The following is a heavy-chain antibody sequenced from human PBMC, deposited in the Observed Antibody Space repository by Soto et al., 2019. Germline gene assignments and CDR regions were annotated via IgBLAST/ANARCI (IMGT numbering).Heavy chain of an antibody. J-gene: IGHJ6*04. CDR2: IYYSGSP. Sequence: PSETLSLTCTLSAGTISSSSYYWGWLRQTPGKGLEWIGSIYYSGSPYYNPSLKSRVTISVDTSKTQFSLKLSPLTAADTAVYYWARHNDYAFWSGPEDGMDVWGKANTV. CDR3: ARHNDYAFWSGPEDGMDV. D-gene: IGHD3-3*01. CDR1: AGTISSSSYY. V-gene: IGHV4-39*01.